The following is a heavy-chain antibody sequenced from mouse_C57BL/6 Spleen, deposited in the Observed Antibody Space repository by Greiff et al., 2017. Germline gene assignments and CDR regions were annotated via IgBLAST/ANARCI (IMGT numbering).Heavy chain of an antibody. Sequence: EVQVVESGGGLVKPGGSLKLSCAASGFTFSDYGMHWVRQAPEKGLEWVAYISSGSSTIYYADTVKGRFTISRDNAKNTLFLQMTSLRSEDTAMYYCATYYGNFGGFAYWGQGTLVTVSA. D-gene: IGHD2-10*01. CDR1: GFTFSDYG. CDR3: ATYYGNFGGFAY. J-gene: IGHJ3*01. V-gene: IGHV5-17*01. CDR2: ISSGSSTI.